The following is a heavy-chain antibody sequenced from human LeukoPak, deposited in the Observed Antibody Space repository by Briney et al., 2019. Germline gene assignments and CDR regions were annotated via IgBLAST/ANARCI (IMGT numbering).Heavy chain of an antibody. V-gene: IGHV4-39*07. D-gene: IGHD3-22*01. J-gene: IGHJ5*02. CDR2: IYYSGST. Sequence: SETLSLTCTVSGGSISSSSYYWGWIRQPPGKGLEWIGSIYYSGSTYYNPSLKSRVTISVDTSKNQFSLKLSSVTAADTAVYYCARHLTMIVVVNWFDPWGQGTLVTVSS. CDR1: GGSISSSSYY. CDR3: ARHLTMIVVVNWFDP.